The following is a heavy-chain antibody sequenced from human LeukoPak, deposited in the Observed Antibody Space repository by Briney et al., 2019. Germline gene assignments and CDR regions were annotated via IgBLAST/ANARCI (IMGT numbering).Heavy chain of an antibody. J-gene: IGHJ5*02. D-gene: IGHD5-18*01. V-gene: IGHV4-30-4*01. CDR3: ASYRNVDTAMVHWFDP. CDR1: GGSISSGDYY. Sequence: KTSETLSLTCTVSGGSISSGDYYWSWIRQPPGKGLEWIGHIYYSGSTYYNPSLKSRVTISVDTSKNQFSLKLSSATAADTAVYYCASYRNVDTAMVHWFDPWGQGTLVTVSS. CDR2: IYYSGST.